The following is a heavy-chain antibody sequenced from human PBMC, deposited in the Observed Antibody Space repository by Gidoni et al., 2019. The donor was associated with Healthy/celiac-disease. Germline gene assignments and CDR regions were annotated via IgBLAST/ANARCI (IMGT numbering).Heavy chain of an antibody. Sequence: EVQLVQSGAEVKKPGESLKISCKGSGDSCTSYWIGWVRQMPGKGLEWMGIISPGDSDTSYSPSFQGQVTISADKSISTAYLQWSSLKASDTAMYYCARGGITIFGVAEFDYWGQGTLVTVSS. CDR3: ARGGITIFGVAEFDY. J-gene: IGHJ4*02. CDR2: ISPGDSDT. D-gene: IGHD3-3*01. V-gene: IGHV5-51*01. CDR1: GDSCTSYW.